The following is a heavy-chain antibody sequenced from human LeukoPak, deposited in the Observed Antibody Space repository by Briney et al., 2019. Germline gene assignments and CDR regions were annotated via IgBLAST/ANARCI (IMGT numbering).Heavy chain of an antibody. Sequence: GGSLRLSCAASGFTFSRNAMNWVRQAPGKGLEWVASISGNGAGTYYADSVKGRFNISRDNSKNTLYLQMNSLRTEDTGVYYCAKDANYFHSGSYLIPFDFWGQGTLVTVSS. D-gene: IGHD1-26*01. CDR3: AKDANYFHSGSYLIPFDF. J-gene: IGHJ4*02. CDR2: ISGNGAGT. CDR1: GFTFSRNA. V-gene: IGHV3-23*01.